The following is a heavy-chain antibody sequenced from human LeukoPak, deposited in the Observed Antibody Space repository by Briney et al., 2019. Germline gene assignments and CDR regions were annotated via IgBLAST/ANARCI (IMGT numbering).Heavy chain of an antibody. Sequence: SQTLSLTCTVSGGSISRGSYYWSWIRQPAGKGLEWIGRIYTSGSTNYNPSLKSRVTISVDTSKNQFSLKLSSVTAADTAVYYCASVQWRGYYDSSGYDYWGQGTLVTVSS. CDR3: ASVQWRGYYDSSGYDY. D-gene: IGHD3-22*01. CDR1: GGSISRGSYY. V-gene: IGHV4-61*02. CDR2: IYTSGST. J-gene: IGHJ4*02.